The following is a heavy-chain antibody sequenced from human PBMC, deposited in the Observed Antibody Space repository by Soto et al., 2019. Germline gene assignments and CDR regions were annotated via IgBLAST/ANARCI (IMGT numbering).Heavy chain of an antibody. J-gene: IGHJ5*02. Sequence: QVQLVQSGAEVKKPGASVKVSCKASGYTFTSYGISWVRQAPGQGLEWMGWISAYNGNTNYAQKLQGRVTMTTDTSTRTAYMELRSLRSDDSAVYYCARVRHYGDYDGGWFDPWGQGTLVTVSS. CDR2: ISAYNGNT. CDR1: GYTFTSYG. D-gene: IGHD4-17*01. CDR3: ARVRHYGDYDGGWFDP. V-gene: IGHV1-18*01.